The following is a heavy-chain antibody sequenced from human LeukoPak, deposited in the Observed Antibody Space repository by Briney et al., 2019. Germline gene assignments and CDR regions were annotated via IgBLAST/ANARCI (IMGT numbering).Heavy chain of an antibody. CDR3: ARDHSGYFSPLDC. V-gene: IGHV3-74*01. CDR2: VSSDVSST. D-gene: IGHD3-22*01. CDR1: GFRFSTNW. Sequence: GGSLRLSCAASGFRFSTNWIHWVRQAPGKGLVWLSRVSSDVSSTTYAESVKGRFTTTRDNAKNTVYLQMTGLRAEDTALYYCARDHSGYFSPLDCWGQGTLVTVSS. J-gene: IGHJ4*02.